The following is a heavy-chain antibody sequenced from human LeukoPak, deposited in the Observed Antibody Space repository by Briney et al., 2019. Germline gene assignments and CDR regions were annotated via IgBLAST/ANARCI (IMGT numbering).Heavy chain of an antibody. J-gene: IGHJ3*02. CDR1: GFTFSSYA. Sequence: TGGSLRLSCAASGFTFSSYAMSWVRQAPGKGLDGWDLIRYDGSNKYYADSVKGRFTISRDNSKNTLYLQMNSLRAEDTAVYYCAKKTIVGATVDAFDIWGQGTMVTVSS. CDR2: IRYDGSNK. D-gene: IGHD1-26*01. V-gene: IGHV3-30*02. CDR3: AKKTIVGATVDAFDI.